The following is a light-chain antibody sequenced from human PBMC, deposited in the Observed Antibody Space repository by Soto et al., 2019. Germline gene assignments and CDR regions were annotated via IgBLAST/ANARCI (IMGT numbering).Light chain of an antibody. CDR3: GTWDSSLSAWV. Sequence: QSVLTQPPSVSAAPGQKVTISCSGSSSNIGNNYVSWYQHLPGTAPKLLIYDNNKRPSGIPDRFSGSKSGTSATLGITGLQTGDEADYYCGTWDSSLSAWVFGGGTKLTVL. V-gene: IGLV1-51*01. J-gene: IGLJ3*02. CDR1: SSNIGNNY. CDR2: DNN.